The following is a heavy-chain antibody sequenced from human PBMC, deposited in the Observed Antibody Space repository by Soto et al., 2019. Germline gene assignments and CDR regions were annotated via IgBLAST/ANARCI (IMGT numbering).Heavy chain of an antibody. Sequence: SETLSLTCTVSGGSISSYYWSWIRQPPGKGLEWIGYIYYSGSTNYNPSLKSRVTISVDTSKNQFSLKLSSVTAADTAVYYCARQYGDFLAPIDYWGQGTLVTVSS. CDR2: IYYSGST. D-gene: IGHD3-3*01. J-gene: IGHJ4*02. CDR3: ARQYGDFLAPIDY. CDR1: GGSISSYY. V-gene: IGHV4-59*08.